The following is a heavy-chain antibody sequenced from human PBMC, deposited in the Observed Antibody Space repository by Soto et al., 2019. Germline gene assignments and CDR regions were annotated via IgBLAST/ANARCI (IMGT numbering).Heavy chain of an antibody. CDR2: ISGSGGST. CDR3: ATVAGSYYFDY. J-gene: IGHJ4*02. V-gene: IGHV3-23*01. Sequence: EVQLLESGGGLVQPGGSLRLSCAASGFTFSSYVMSWVRQAPGKGLEWVSGISGSGGSTYYADSVKGRFTISRDNSKNTLCLHMNSLRAEDTAVYYCATVAGSYYFDYWGQGTLVTVSS. CDR1: GFTFSSYV. D-gene: IGHD6-19*01.